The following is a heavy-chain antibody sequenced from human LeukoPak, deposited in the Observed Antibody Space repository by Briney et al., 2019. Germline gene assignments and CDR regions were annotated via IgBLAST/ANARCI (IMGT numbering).Heavy chain of an antibody. J-gene: IGHJ3*02. Sequence: GGSLRLSCLASKFTFNNYAMTWVRQAPGKGLEYVSAISSNGGSTYYANSVKGRFTISRDNSKNTLYLQMGSLRAEDMAVYYCARASGYSGYVGAFDIWGQGTMVTVSS. D-gene: IGHD5-12*01. V-gene: IGHV3-64*01. CDR1: KFTFNNYA. CDR3: ARASGYSGYVGAFDI. CDR2: ISSNGGST.